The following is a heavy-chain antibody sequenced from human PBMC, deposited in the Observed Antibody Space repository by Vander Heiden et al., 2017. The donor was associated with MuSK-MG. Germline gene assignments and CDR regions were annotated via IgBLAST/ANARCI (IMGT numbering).Heavy chain of an antibody. CDR1: GYSISSGYY. V-gene: IGHV4-38-2*02. D-gene: IGHD3-10*01. J-gene: IGHJ4*02. CDR3: ARDGFDGSGSYFDY. CDR2: IYHSGST. Sequence: QVQLQESGPGLVKPSETLSLTCAVSGYSISSGYYWGWIRQPPGKGLEWIGSIYHSGSTYYNPSLKSRVTISVDTSKNQFSLKLSSVTAADTAVYYCARDGFDGSGSYFDYWGQGTLVTVSS.